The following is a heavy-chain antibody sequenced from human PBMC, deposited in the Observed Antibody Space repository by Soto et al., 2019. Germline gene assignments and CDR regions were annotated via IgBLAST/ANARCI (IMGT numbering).Heavy chain of an antibody. CDR1: GYSFTSYW. Sequence: PGESLKISCKGSGYSFTSYWIGWVRQMPGKGLEWMGIIYPGDSDTRYSPSFQGQVNISADKSISNAYLQWSNLKASDTDIYYYARLGGYCSGGSCYSRYYYYGMDVWGQGTTVTVSS. CDR3: ARLGGYCSGGSCYSRYYYYGMDV. J-gene: IGHJ6*02. V-gene: IGHV5-51*01. D-gene: IGHD2-15*01. CDR2: IYPGDSDT.